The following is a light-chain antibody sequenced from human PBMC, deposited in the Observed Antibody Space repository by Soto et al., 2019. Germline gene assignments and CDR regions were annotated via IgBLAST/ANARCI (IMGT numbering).Light chain of an antibody. CDR1: QSVSSN. CDR3: QQYNNWPPR. Sequence: EIVMTQSPATLSVSPGERATLSCRASQSVSSNLAWYQQKPGQAPRLLIYGASIRATGIQARFSGSGSGTEFTLTISGLQSEDFAVYYCQQYNNWPPRFGGGTKVEIK. J-gene: IGKJ4*01. V-gene: IGKV3-15*01. CDR2: GAS.